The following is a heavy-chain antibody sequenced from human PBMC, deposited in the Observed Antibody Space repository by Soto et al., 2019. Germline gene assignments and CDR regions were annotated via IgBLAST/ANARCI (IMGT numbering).Heavy chain of an antibody. Sequence: QVPLVESGGALVKPGGSLRLSCAASGFTFSDYYMSWIRQAPGKGLEWVSHISSSTGYTNYADSVKGRFTISRDNAKKSLYLQMNSLRAEDTAVYYCARGDSTWSYWGQGTLVSVSS. J-gene: IGHJ4*02. CDR1: GFTFSDYY. CDR2: ISSSTGYT. CDR3: ARGDSTWSY. D-gene: IGHD6-13*01. V-gene: IGHV3-11*05.